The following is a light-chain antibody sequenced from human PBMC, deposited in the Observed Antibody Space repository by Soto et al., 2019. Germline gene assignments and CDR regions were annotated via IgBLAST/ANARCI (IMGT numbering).Light chain of an antibody. CDR3: QAWDSRTVV. CDR2: QDS. J-gene: IGLJ2*01. Sequence: SSELTQAPSVSVSPGQTARRTCCGDKLGNKDAYWYHLRPGQSPILVIYQDSKLPSGIPERFSGTNSGHTAALTIGGTQAMVEADSYCQAWDSRTVVFGGESKVTVL. V-gene: IGLV3-1*01. CDR1: KLGNKD.